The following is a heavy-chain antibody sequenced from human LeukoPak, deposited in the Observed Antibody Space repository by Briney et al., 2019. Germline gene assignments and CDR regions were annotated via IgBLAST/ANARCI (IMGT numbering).Heavy chain of an antibody. CDR1: GFTFSNYN. D-gene: IGHD3-10*01. Sequence: GGSLRLSCADSGFTFSNYNMNWVRQAPGKAMEWVSSITSSGTYTFYADSVKGRFTISRDNAKNSLYLQMNSLRAEDTAVYYCAKDGVLITILRAPYYFDYWGQGTLVTVSS. CDR2: ITSSGTYT. V-gene: IGHV3-21*04. CDR3: AKDGVLITILRAPYYFDY. J-gene: IGHJ4*02.